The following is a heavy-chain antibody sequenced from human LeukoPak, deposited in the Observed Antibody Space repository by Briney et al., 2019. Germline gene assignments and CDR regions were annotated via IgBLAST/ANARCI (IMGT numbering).Heavy chain of an antibody. CDR1: GDSISIYY. V-gene: IGHV4-59*12. Sequence: PSETLSLTCSVSGDSISIYYWSWIRQPPGKGLEWIGYIDNSGSTNYNPSLKSRVTMSVDTSKNQFSLKLSSVTAADTAVYYCARAALRSIAAAGKPTQNWFDPWGQGTLVTVSS. CDR3: ARAALRSIAAAGKPTQNWFDP. CDR2: IDNSGST. D-gene: IGHD6-13*01. J-gene: IGHJ5*02.